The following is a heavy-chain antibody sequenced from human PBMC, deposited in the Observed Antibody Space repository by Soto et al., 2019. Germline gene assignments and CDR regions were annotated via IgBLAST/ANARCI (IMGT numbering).Heavy chain of an antibody. V-gene: IGHV3-7*05. CDR2: IKKDGSEK. D-gene: IGHD5-18*01. Sequence: GGSLRLSCAASGFTFNDHWMTWVRQAPGKGLEWVADIKKDGSEKKYVDSVKGRFTISRDNAKNSLYLQMNSLRPEDTAVYHCARVAVDTGYRPFDYWGQGTPVTVSS. J-gene: IGHJ4*02. CDR1: GFTFNDHW. CDR3: ARVAVDTGYRPFDY.